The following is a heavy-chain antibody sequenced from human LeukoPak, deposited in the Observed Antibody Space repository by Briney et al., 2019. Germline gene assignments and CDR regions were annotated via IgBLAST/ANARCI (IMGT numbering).Heavy chain of an antibody. CDR2: ISVSGSST. CDR3: AKGWLQILTDFDY. V-gene: IGHV3-23*01. Sequence: GGCLRLSCAASGFTFSSYAMSWVRQAPGKGLEWVSAISVSGSSTYYADSVKGRFTISRDNSKNTLYLQMNSLRAEDTAVYYCAKGWLQILTDFDYWGQGTLVTVSS. CDR1: GFTFSSYA. J-gene: IGHJ4*02. D-gene: IGHD5-24*01.